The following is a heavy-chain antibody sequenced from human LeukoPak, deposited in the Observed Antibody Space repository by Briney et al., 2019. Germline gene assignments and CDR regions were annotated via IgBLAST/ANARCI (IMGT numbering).Heavy chain of an antibody. CDR2: IYHSVST. CDR3: AGGPSAAAV. V-gene: IGHV4-30-2*01. Sequence: SETLSLTCAVSGGSISSGGYSWSWIRQPPGKGLEWIGYIYHSVSTYYNPSLKSRVTISVDRSKNQFSLKLSSVTAADTAMYYCAGGPSAAAVWGQGTLVTVSA. CDR1: GGSISSGGYS. D-gene: IGHD6-13*01. J-gene: IGHJ4*02.